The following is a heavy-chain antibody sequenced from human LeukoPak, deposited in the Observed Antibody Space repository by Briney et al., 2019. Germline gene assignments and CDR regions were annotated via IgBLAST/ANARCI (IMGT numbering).Heavy chain of an antibody. V-gene: IGHV3-48*03. Sequence: GGSLRLSCAASGFTFSSYEMNWVRQAPGKGLEWVSYISSSGSTIYYADSVKGRFTISRDNAKNSLYLQMNSLRAEDTAVYYCARDWDLHCSGGSCYADAFDIWGQGTMVTASS. D-gene: IGHD2-15*01. CDR2: ISSSGSTI. J-gene: IGHJ3*02. CDR1: GFTFSSYE. CDR3: ARDWDLHCSGGSCYADAFDI.